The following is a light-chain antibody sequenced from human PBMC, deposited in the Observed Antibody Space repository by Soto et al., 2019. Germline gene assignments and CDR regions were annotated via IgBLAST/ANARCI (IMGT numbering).Light chain of an antibody. CDR3: QQYNNSPSWT. J-gene: IGKJ1*01. Sequence: EIVMTHCPAPLSFYPGERVTLSCRASQSISFNLAWYQQKPGQAPRLLIYIASTRAAGIPARFSGSGSGTEFTLTISSLHSEDSAIYYCQQYNNSPSWTLRQGTKVDI. CDR1: QSISFN. V-gene: IGKV3-15*01. CDR2: IAS.